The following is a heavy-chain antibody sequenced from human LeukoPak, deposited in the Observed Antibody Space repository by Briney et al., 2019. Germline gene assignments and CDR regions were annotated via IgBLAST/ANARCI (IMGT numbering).Heavy chain of an antibody. V-gene: IGHV4-4*07. CDR3: ARDLPNYYDSSGYYRRVNWFDP. J-gene: IGHJ5*02. CDR2: IYTSGST. CDR1: GGSISSYY. Sequence: PSETLSLTCTVSGGSISSYYWSWIRQPAGKGLEWIGRIYTSGSTNYNPSLKSRVTMSVDTSKNQFSLKLGSVTAADTAVYYCARDLPNYYDSSGYYRRVNWFDPWGQGTLVTVSS. D-gene: IGHD3-22*01.